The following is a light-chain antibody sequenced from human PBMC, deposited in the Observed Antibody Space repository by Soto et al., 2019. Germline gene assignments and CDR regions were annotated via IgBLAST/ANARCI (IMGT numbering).Light chain of an antibody. CDR2: EGS. Sequence: QSALTQPASVSGCPGQSITISCTGTSSDVGSYNLVSWYQQHPGKAPKLMIYEGSKRPSGVSNLFSGSKSGNTASLTISGLQAEDEADYYSCSYAGSSTSVVFGGGTKLTVL. CDR3: CSYAGSSTSVV. V-gene: IGLV2-23*01. J-gene: IGLJ2*01. CDR1: SSDVGSYNL.